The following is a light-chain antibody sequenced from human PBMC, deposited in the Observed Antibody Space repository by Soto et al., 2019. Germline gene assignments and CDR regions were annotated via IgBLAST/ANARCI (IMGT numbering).Light chain of an antibody. CDR1: QSLGYSDGNTY. V-gene: IGKV2-30*01. CDR2: KVS. J-gene: IGKJ3*01. CDR3: LQGTCWPFT. Sequence: DVVMTQSPLSLPVTLGQSASISCKSSQSLGYSDGNTYVNWFQQRPGQPPRRLIYKVSERESGVPDRFSGSGSGTDFTLTISRVEAEDVGVYFCLQGTCWPFTFGRGTKVDF.